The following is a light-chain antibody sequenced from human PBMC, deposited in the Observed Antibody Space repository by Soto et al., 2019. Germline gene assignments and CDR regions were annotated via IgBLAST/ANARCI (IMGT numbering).Light chain of an antibody. CDR1: QSISSY. CDR3: QPSYSTPRT. J-gene: IGKJ1*01. CDR2: AAS. V-gene: IGKV1-39*01. Sequence: DIQMTQSPSSLSASVGDRLTITGRASQSISSYLNWYQQKPGKAPKLLIYAASSLQSGVPSRFSGSGSGTDFTLTISSLQPEDFATYYCQPSYSTPRTVGQVTKVEIK.